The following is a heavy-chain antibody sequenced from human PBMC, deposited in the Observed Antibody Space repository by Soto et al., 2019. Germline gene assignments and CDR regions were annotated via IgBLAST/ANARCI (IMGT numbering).Heavy chain of an antibody. J-gene: IGHJ4*02. V-gene: IGHV3-23*01. Sequence: EVQLLESGGGLVQPGGSLRLSCAASGFSLSTYGVTWVRQAPGKGLEWVSGFSGGSGTTHYADSVKGRFSITRDNSKNTAHLEMNSLRVEDTAIYYCAKWNGYGDYWAQGILVTVSS. CDR2: FSGGSGTT. CDR1: GFSLSTYG. CDR3: AKWNGYGDY. D-gene: IGHD1-1*01.